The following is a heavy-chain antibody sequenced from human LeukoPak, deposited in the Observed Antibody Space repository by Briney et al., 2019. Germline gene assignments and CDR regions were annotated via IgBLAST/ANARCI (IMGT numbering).Heavy chain of an antibody. Sequence: GGSLSLSCETAGFTFSSYVMHWVRRTPGKGLVWVSRISQDGIISYADSVKGRFTISRDNAKNTLILQMNSLRVEDTAVYYCARDWVYKIDYWGRGTLVTVSS. J-gene: IGHJ4*02. D-gene: IGHD5-24*01. CDR3: ARDWVYKIDY. CDR1: GFTFSSYV. CDR2: ISQDGII. V-gene: IGHV3-74*01.